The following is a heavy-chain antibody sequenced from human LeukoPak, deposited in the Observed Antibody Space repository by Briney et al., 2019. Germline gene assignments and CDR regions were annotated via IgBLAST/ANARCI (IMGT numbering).Heavy chain of an antibody. CDR3: ARDLGYCSSTSCQPILYYYYGMDV. V-gene: IGHV3-21*01. CDR1: RGTSSSFI. J-gene: IGHJ6*02. D-gene: IGHD2-2*01. Sequence: GGCVRLTRESSRGTSSSFIIECVSAAPGKGCESRSSINNNRRYIYYADSVKGRFTIYRDNAKNSLYLQMNSLRAEDTAVYYCARDLGYCSSTSCQPILYYYYGMDVWGQGATVTVSS. CDR2: INNNRRYI.